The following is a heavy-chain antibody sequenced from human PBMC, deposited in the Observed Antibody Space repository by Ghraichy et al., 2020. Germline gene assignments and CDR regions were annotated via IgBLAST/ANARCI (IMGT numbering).Heavy chain of an antibody. CDR2: IIPILGIA. V-gene: IGHV1-69*04. Sequence: SVKVSCKASGGTFSSYAISWVRQAPGQGLEWLGRIIPILGIANYAQKFQGRVTITADKSTSTAYMELSSLRSEDTAVYYCAREGDITMTELGTWGQGTLVTVSS. D-gene: IGHD3-22*01. CDR1: GGTFSSYA. J-gene: IGHJ5*02. CDR3: AREGDITMTELGT.